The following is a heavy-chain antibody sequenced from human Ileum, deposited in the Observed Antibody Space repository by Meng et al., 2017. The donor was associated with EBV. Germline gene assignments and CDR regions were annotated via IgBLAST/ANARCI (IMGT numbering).Heavy chain of an antibody. CDR2: LYFSGST. CDR3: ARRGYSSGWYAYDY. D-gene: IGHD6-19*01. CDR1: GGSISSSDYY. V-gene: IGHV4-39*01. J-gene: IGHJ4*02. Sequence: LQVQEPGPGLVKPSETLSLPCTVSGGSISSSDYYWGCIRQPPGKGLEWIGSLYFSGSTYSNPSLESRVTISVDTSNNQFSLKLSSVTAADTAVYYCARRGYSSGWYAYDYWGQGTLVTVSS.